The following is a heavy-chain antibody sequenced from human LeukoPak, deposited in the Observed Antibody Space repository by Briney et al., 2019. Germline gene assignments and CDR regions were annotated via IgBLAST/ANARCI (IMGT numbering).Heavy chain of an antibody. CDR2: ISAYNGNT. Sequence: ASVKVSCKASGYTFTSYGISWVRQAPGQGLEWMGWISAYNGNTNYAQKLQGRVTMTTDTSTSTAYMELRSLRSDDTAVYYCARDLLDYYGSGSPPGPGYWGQGTLVTVSS. V-gene: IGHV1-18*01. CDR3: ARDLLDYYGSGSPPGPGY. CDR1: GYTFTSYG. J-gene: IGHJ4*02. D-gene: IGHD3-10*01.